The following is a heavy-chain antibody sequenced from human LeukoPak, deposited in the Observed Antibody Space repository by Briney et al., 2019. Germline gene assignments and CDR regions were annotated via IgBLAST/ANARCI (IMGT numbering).Heavy chain of an antibody. Sequence: PGESLKISCKASGYTFTGDWIGWVRQMPGKGLEWMGIIYPGDSDTRYSPSFQGQVTISADKSISTAYLQWSSLKASDTAMYYCARPAEGPYCSSTSCLYFQHWGQGTLVTVSS. J-gene: IGHJ1*01. V-gene: IGHV5-51*01. CDR3: ARPAEGPYCSSTSCLYFQH. CDR2: IYPGDSDT. CDR1: GYTFTGDW. D-gene: IGHD2-2*01.